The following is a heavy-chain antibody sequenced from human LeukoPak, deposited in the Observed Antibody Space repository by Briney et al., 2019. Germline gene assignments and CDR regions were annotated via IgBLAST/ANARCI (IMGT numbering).Heavy chain of an antibody. CDR2: ISSSSTYI. J-gene: IGHJ4*02. CDR1: GFTFSSYS. Sequence: GGSLRLSCAASGFTFSSYSMNWVRQAPGKGLEWVSSISSSSTYIYYADSVKGRFTISRDNAKNSLYLQMNSLRAEDTAVYYCAKFEGYERKLDYWGQGTLVTVSS. CDR3: AKFEGYERKLDY. D-gene: IGHD5-12*01. V-gene: IGHV3-21*01.